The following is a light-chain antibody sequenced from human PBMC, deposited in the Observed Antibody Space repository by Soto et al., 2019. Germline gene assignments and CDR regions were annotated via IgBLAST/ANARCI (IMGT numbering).Light chain of an antibody. J-gene: IGKJ1*01. Sequence: EIVWTQAPATLSVSPGERATLSSRASQSVSSYLAWYQQKPGQAPRLLIYGASNRATGIPDRFSGSGSGTDFTLTISRLEPEDFAVYSCQQYGSSGTFGQGTKVDIK. CDR3: QQYGSSGT. V-gene: IGKV3-20*01. CDR2: GAS. CDR1: QSVSSY.